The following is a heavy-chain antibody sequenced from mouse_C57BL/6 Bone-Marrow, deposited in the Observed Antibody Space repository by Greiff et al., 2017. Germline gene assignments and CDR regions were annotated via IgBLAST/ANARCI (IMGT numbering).Heavy chain of an antibody. CDR2: IDPSDSYT. CDR3: ARYGRLRLPLDD. V-gene: IGHV1-69*01. CDR1: GYTFTSYW. J-gene: IGHJ2*01. Sequence: QVQLQQPGAELVMPGASVKLSCKASGYTFTSYWMHWVKQRPGQGLEWIGEIDPSDSYTNYNQKFKGKSTLTVDKSSSTAYMQLSSLTSEDSAVYYCARYGRLRLPLDDWGQGTTRTVSS. D-gene: IGHD3-2*02.